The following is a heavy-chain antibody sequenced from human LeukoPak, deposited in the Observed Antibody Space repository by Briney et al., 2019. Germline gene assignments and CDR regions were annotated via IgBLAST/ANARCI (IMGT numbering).Heavy chain of an antibody. D-gene: IGHD6-13*01. CDR3: AKLYTSRGYNDY. CDR1: GFTFSSYA. Sequence: AGGSLRLSCAASGFTFSSYAMSWVRQAPGKGLEWVSALSNIGSSTSYADSVKGRFTISRDNSKNTLYLQMNSLRAEDTAVYYCAKLYTSRGYNDYWGQGTLVTVSS. J-gene: IGHJ4*02. CDR2: LSNIGSST. V-gene: IGHV3-23*01.